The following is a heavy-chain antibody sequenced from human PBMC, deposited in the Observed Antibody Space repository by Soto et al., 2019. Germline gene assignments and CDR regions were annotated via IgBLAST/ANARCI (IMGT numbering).Heavy chain of an antibody. J-gene: IGHJ1*01. CDR1: GGPISSYY. V-gene: IGHV4-59*01. Sequence: SETLSLTCTVSGGPISSYYWSWIRQPPGKGLEWIGYIYYSGSTNYNPSLKSRVAISVDTSKNQFSLKLISVTAAVTAVYYCATQVGYGDYKYFQHWGQGTLVTVSS. D-gene: IGHD4-17*01. CDR3: ATQVGYGDYKYFQH. CDR2: IYYSGST.